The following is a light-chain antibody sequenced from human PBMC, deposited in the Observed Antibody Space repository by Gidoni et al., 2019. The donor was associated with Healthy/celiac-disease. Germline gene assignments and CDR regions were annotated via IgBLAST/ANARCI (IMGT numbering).Light chain of an antibody. CDR3: QQYNNWPRA. J-gene: IGKJ1*01. Sequence: EILLTQSPATLSVSPWERATLSCRASQSVSSNLAWYQQKPGQAPRLLIYGASTRATGIPARFSGSGSGTEFTLTISSLQSEDFAVYYCQQYNNWPRAFGQGTKVEIK. V-gene: IGKV3-15*01. CDR1: QSVSSN. CDR2: GAS.